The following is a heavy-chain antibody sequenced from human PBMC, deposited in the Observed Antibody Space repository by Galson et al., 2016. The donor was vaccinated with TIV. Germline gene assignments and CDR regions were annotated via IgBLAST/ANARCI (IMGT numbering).Heavy chain of an antibody. V-gene: IGHV4-38-2*02. CDR2: IYESGTT. D-gene: IGHD4-17*01. Sequence: ETLSLTCAVSGYSIKSGYFWGWIRQPPGKGLQWIGSIYESGTTYSNPSLKSRLTMSVDTSKNQFSLKLSSVTAADTAVYYCIREGSTVTMHHYFGMDVWGQGTSVTFSS. J-gene: IGHJ6*02. CDR3: IREGSTVTMHHYFGMDV. CDR1: GYSIKSGYF.